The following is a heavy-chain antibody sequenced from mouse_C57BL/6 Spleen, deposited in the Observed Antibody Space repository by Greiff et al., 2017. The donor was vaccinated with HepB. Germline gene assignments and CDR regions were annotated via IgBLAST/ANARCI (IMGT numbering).Heavy chain of an antibody. CDR2: IDPSDSYT. D-gene: IGHD1-1*01. CDR3: ARIHGSSPFDY. V-gene: IGHV1-59*01. CDR1: GYTFTSYW. J-gene: IGHJ2*01. Sequence: QVQLQQPGAELVRPGTSVKLSCKASGYTFTSYWMHWVKQRPGQGLEWIGVIDPSDSYTNYNQKFKGKATLTVDTSSSTAYMQLSSLTSEDSAVYYCARIHGSSPFDYWGQGTTLTVSS.